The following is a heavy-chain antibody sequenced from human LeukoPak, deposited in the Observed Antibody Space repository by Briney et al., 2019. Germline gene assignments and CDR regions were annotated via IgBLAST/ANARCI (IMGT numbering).Heavy chain of an antibody. J-gene: IGHJ4*02. Sequence: GGSLRLSCAASGFTFSSYAMSWVRQAPGKGLEWVSSISGSGGTTHYADSVKGRFTISRDNSKNTVYLQMNYLRAGDTAVYYCAKGDVRSDFDSWGQGTLVTVSS. V-gene: IGHV3-23*01. CDR3: AKGDVRSDFDS. D-gene: IGHD3-3*01. CDR2: ISGSGGTT. CDR1: GFTFSSYA.